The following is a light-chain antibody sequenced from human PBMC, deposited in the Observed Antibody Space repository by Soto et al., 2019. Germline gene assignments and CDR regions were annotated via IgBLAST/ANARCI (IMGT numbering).Light chain of an antibody. Sequence: QSVLTQPPSASGTPGQRVTISCSGSSSNIGSNYVYWYQQLPGTAPKLLIYRNNQRPSGVPDRFSRSKSGTSASLAISGLRSEDEADYYCGAWDDSLSAWVFGGGTQLTVL. CDR3: GAWDDSLSAWV. CDR1: SSNIGSNY. J-gene: IGLJ3*02. V-gene: IGLV1-47*01. CDR2: RNN.